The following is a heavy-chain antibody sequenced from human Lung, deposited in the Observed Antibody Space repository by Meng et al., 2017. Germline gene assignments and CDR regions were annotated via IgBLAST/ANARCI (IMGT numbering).Heavy chain of an antibody. CDR1: GGSLSDYY. D-gene: IGHD4-11*01. Sequence: VQPQHGGAGLLKPSETLCSTCVGSGGSLSDYYWSWIRQPPGKGLEWIGEINHSGSTNYNPSLESRATISVDTSQNNLSLKLSSVTAADSAVYYCARGPTTMAHDFDYWGQGTLVTVSS. CDR3: ARGPTTMAHDFDY. J-gene: IGHJ4*02. CDR2: INHSGST. V-gene: IGHV4-34*01.